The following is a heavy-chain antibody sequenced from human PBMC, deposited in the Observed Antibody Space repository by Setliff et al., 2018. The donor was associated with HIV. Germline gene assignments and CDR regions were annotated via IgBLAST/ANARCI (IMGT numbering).Heavy chain of an antibody. D-gene: IGHD6-13*01. V-gene: IGHV3-21*01. Sequence: GGSLRLSCAASGFTFSSYTMNWVRQAPGKGLEWVSSISSSSSYIHYADSVKGRFTISRDNAKNSLYLQMNSLRAEDTAVYYCARGMGIAYYYYMDVWGKGTTVTVSS. CDR2: ISSSSSYI. CDR3: ARGMGIAYYYYMDV. CDR1: GFTFSSYT. J-gene: IGHJ6*03.